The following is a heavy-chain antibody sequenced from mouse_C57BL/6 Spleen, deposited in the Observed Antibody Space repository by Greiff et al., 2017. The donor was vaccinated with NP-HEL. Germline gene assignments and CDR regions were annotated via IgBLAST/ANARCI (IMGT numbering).Heavy chain of an antibody. CDR1: GYTFTSYW. J-gene: IGHJ2*01. CDR3: ARGGGFITTVVAPNYFDY. CDR2: IDPSDSYT. V-gene: IGHV1-50*01. Sequence: VQLQQPGAELVKPGASVKLSCKASGYTFTSYWMQWVKQRPGQGLEWIGEIDPSDSYTNYNQKFKGQATLTVDTSSSTAYMQLSSLTSEDSAVYYCARGGGFITTVVAPNYFDYWGQGTTLTVSS. D-gene: IGHD1-1*01.